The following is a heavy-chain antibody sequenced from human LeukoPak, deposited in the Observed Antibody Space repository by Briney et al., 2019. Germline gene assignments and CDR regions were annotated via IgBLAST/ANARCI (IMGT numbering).Heavy chain of an antibody. CDR3: VKGRSGTLYYFDY. D-gene: IGHD3-10*01. V-gene: IGHV3-7*03. CDR2: IKQDGSEK. Sequence: GGSLRLSCAASGFTFSSYWMSWVRQAPGKGLEWVANIKQDGSEKYYVDSVKGRFTISRDNAKNSLYLQMNSLRAEDTAVYYCVKGRSGTLYYFDYWGQGTLVTVSS. CDR1: GFTFSSYW. J-gene: IGHJ4*02.